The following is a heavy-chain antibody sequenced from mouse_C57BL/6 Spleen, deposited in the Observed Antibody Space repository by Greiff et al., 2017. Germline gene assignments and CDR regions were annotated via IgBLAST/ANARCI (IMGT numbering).Heavy chain of an antibody. J-gene: IGHJ2*01. V-gene: IGHV1-69*01. Sequence: QVQLQQPGAELVMPGASVTLSCKASGYTFTSYCMHWVKQRPGQGLEWIGEIDPSDSYTNYNQKFKGKSTLTVDNSSSTAYMQLSSQTSENSAVXYCARFGNGGYWGQGTTLTVSS. CDR2: IDPSDSYT. D-gene: IGHD2-1*01. CDR3: ARFGNGGY. CDR1: GYTFTSYC.